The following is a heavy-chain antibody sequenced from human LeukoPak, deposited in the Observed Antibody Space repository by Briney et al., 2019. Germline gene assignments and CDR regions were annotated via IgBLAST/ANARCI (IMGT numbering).Heavy chain of an antibody. V-gene: IGHV3-74*01. CDR3: AREDCSGGSCYSVPYYYYGMDV. Sequence: GGSLRLSCAASGFTFSSYWMHWVRQAPGKGLVWVSRINSDGNSTSYADSVKGRFTISRDNAKNTLYLQMNSLRAEDTAVYYCAREDCSGGSCYSVPYYYYGMDVWGQGTTVTVSS. CDR2: INSDGNST. J-gene: IGHJ6*02. CDR1: GFTFSSYW. D-gene: IGHD2-15*01.